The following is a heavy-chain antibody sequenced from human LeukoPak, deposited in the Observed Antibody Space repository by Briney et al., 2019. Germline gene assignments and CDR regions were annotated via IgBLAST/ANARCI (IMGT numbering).Heavy chain of an antibody. CDR3: ARSPYYYDSSGYYFYYYFDY. CDR1: GGSISSSSYY. Sequence: SETLSLTCTVSGGSISSSSYYWGWIRQPPGKGLEWIGSIYYSGSTYYNPSLKSRVTISVDTSKNQFSLKLSSVTAADTAVYYCARSPYYYDSSGYYFYYYFDYWGQGTLVTVSS. J-gene: IGHJ4*02. V-gene: IGHV4-39*07. CDR2: IYYSGST. D-gene: IGHD3-22*01.